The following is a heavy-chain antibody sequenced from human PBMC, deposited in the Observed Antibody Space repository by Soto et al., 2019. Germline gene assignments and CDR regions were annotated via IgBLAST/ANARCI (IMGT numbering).Heavy chain of an antibody. D-gene: IGHD3-3*01. V-gene: IGHV1-46*01. CDR1: GYTFTSYY. Sequence: ASVKVSCKASGYTFTSYYMHWVRQAPGQGLEWMGIINPSGGSTSYAQKFQGRVTMTRDTSTSTVYMELSSLRSEDTAAYYCARDTIFGVVIRYYYYGMDVWGQGTTVTVSS. J-gene: IGHJ6*02. CDR2: INPSGGST. CDR3: ARDTIFGVVIRYYYYGMDV.